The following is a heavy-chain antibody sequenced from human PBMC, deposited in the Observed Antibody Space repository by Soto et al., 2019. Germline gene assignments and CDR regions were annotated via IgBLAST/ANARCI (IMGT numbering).Heavy chain of an antibody. Sequence: PSETLSLTCAVYGGSFSGYYWIWIRQPPGKGLEWIGEINHSGSTNYNPSLKSRVTISVDTSKNQFSLKLSSVTAADTAVYYCARGPITTNPRFDPWGQGTLVTVSS. CDR3: ARGPITTNPRFDP. V-gene: IGHV4-34*01. D-gene: IGHD3-22*01. J-gene: IGHJ5*02. CDR2: INHSGST. CDR1: GGSFSGYY.